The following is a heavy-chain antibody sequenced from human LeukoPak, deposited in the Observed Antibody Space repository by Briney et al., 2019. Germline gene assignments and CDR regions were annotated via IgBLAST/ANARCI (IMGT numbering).Heavy chain of an antibody. D-gene: IGHD3-22*01. J-gene: IGHJ4*02. Sequence: NPSETLSLTCTVSGDSISSSYWSWIRQPAGKGLEWIGRMYSSGTIKYNPSLKSRVTMSVDTSKNQFSLKLTSVTAADTAVYYCARSGLTYYYDSSGYYYLGYWGQGTLVPVSS. CDR2: MYSSGTI. V-gene: IGHV4-4*07. CDR3: ARSGLTYYYDSSGYYYLGY. CDR1: GDSISSSY.